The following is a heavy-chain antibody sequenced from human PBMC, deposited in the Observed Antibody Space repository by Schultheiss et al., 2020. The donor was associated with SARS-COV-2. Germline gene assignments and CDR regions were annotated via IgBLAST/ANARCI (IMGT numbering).Heavy chain of an antibody. V-gene: IGHV4-39*07. CDR3: ASVGYCSGNTCYSGVFIV. D-gene: IGHD2-15*01. J-gene: IGHJ4*02. CDR2: IYYSGST. CDR1: GGSISSSSYY. Sequence: GSLRLSCTVSGGSISSSSYYWGWIRQPPGKGLEWIGSIYYSGSTYYNPSLKSRVTISVDTSKNQFSLKLSSVTAADTAVYYCASVGYCSGNTCYSGVFIVWGQGTLVTVSS.